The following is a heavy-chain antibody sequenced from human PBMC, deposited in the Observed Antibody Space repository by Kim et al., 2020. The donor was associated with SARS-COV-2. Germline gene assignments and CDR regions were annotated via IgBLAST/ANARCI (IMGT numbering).Heavy chain of an antibody. CDR1: GFTFSSYG. CDR3: AKSIHSYGYPSQYFQH. D-gene: IGHD5-18*01. J-gene: IGHJ1*01. V-gene: IGHV3-30*18. CDR2: ISYDGSNE. Sequence: GGSLRLSCAASGFTFSSYGMHWVRQAPGKGLEWVSLISYDGSNEYYADSLKGRFTISRDNSKNTLYLQMNSLRAEDTAVYYCAKSIHSYGYPSQYFQHLGQGTLVTVSS.